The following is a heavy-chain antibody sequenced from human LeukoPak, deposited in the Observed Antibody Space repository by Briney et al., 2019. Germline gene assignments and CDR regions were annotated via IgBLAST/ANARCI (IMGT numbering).Heavy chain of an antibody. J-gene: IGHJ4*02. V-gene: IGHV4-4*07. CDR3: AADYYDFWSGYTTLFDY. D-gene: IGHD3-3*01. CDR2: IYTSGST. CDR1: GGSISSCY. Sequence: SETLSLTCTVSGGSISSCYWSWIRQPAGKGLEWIGRIYTSGSTNYNPSLKSRVTMSVDTSKNQFSLKLSSVTAADTAVYYCAADYYDFWSGYTTLFDYWGQGTLVTVSS.